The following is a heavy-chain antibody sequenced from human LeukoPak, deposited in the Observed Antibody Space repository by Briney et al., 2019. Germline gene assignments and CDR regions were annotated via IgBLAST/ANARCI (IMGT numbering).Heavy chain of an antibody. D-gene: IGHD3-10*01. V-gene: IGHV6-1*01. CDR2: AYYRSQWYN. Sequence: SQTLSLTCAISGDSVSSNSAAWNWIRQSPSRGLEWLGRAYYRSQWYNDYAFSVKGRIAINADTSKNHFSLQLNSVTPEDTAVYYCAREEAGTYGFQYWGQGTQVTVSS. CDR3: AREEAGTYGFQY. CDR1: GDSVSSNSAA. J-gene: IGHJ4*02.